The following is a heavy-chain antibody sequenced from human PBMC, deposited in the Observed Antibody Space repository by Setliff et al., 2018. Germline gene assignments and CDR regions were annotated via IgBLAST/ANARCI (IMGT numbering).Heavy chain of an antibody. CDR1: GFTFDDYG. CDR3: ARLALTGYDSSGYYHALDYYYYMDV. J-gene: IGHJ6*03. CDR2: INWNGGST. D-gene: IGHD3-22*01. V-gene: IGHV3-20*04. Sequence: AGGSLRLSCAASGFTFDDYGMSWVRQAPGKGLEWVSGINWNGGSTGYADSVKGRFTISRDNAKNSLYLQMNTLRAEDTAVYYCARLALTGYDSSGYYHALDYYYYMDVWGKGTTVTVSS.